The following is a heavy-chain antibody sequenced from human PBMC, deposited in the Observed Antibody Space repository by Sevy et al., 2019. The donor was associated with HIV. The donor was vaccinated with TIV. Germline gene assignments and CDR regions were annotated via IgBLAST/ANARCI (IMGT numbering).Heavy chain of an antibody. D-gene: IGHD3-10*01. V-gene: IGHV3-21*01. CDR1: GFTFSTYT. CDR3: ARPYGSGSWEAFDI. CDR2: ISSSSNYI. Sequence: GGSLRLSCAASGFTFSTYTMNWVRQPPGKGLQWVSSISSSSNYIYYADSVKGRFTISRDNAKNSLYIQMNSLRAEDTAVYYCARPYGSGSWEAFDIWGQGTMVTVSS. J-gene: IGHJ3*02.